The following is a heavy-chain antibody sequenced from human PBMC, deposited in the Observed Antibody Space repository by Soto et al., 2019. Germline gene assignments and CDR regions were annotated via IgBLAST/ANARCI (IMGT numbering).Heavy chain of an antibody. D-gene: IGHD2-2*02. CDR3: ARALCSGSSCYKRGFDF. V-gene: IGHV3-23*01. CDR1: EFIFNNYA. J-gene: IGHJ4*02. Sequence: EVQLLESGGGLGQPGGSLRLSCAASEFIFNNYAMSWVRQAPGKGLEWVSSISGSGGSTYYAESVKGRFTISRDSSKNTVFLQMNSLRVEDTAIFFCARALCSGSSCYKRGFDFWGQGTLVTVSS. CDR2: ISGSGGST.